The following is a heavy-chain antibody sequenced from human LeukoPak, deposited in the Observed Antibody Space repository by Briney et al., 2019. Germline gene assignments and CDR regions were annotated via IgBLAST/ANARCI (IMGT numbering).Heavy chain of an antibody. D-gene: IGHD6-19*01. V-gene: IGHV5-51*01. CDR3: ARHQQWPLYNWFDP. CDR2: IHPGDSDT. Sequence: HGESLKISCKGSGYSFTSYWIGWVRQMPGKGLEWMGIIHPGDSDTRYSPSFQGQVTISADKSISTAYLQWSSLKASDTAMYYCARHQQWPLYNWFDPWGQGTLVTVSS. CDR1: GYSFTSYW. J-gene: IGHJ5*02.